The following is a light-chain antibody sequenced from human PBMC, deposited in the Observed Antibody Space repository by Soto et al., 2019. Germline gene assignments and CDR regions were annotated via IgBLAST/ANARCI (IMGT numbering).Light chain of an antibody. J-gene: IGKJ1*01. V-gene: IGKV3-20*01. CDR2: GAS. CDR3: QQYGGSPRT. CDR1: QSIGGNF. Sequence: EIVLTQSPGTLSLSPGEGATLSCRASQSIGGNFLAWYQQRRGQAPRLLIHGASNRATGIPDRFSGSGSGTDVTLTITSREPEDFAVYYCQQYGGSPRTFGQGTKVEVK.